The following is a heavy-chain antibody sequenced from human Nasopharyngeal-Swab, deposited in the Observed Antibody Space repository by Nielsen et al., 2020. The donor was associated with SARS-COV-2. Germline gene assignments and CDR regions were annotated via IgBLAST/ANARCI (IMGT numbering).Heavy chain of an antibody. V-gene: IGHV4-39*01. CDR2: IFYTGNR. J-gene: IGHJ1*01. CDR1: GGSISSGSIRSYY. CDR3: ARRAEMATIALFES. Sequence: SETLSLTCTVSGGSISSGSIRSYYWSWIRQPPGKGLEWIGSIFYTGNRYYNPSLKSRVTISVDTSKNQFSLNLRSVTAADTAVYYCARRAEMATIALFESRGQGMQVTVST. D-gene: IGHD5-24*01.